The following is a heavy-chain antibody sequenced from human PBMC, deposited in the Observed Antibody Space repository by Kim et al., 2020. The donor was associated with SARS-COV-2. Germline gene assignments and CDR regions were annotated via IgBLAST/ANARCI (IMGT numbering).Heavy chain of an antibody. Sequence: ASVKVSCKASGYSFSDYYIHWVRQAPGQGLEWIGRIHSSSGDTRYTEKFRGRVTLSTDTSISTAFLEVRGLISDDTAVYYCARTMTRDLGGITDYWGQGTLVTVSS. CDR2: IHSSSGDT. J-gene: IGHJ4*02. V-gene: IGHV1-2*06. CDR3: ARTMTRDLGGITDY. CDR1: GYSFSDYY. D-gene: IGHD1-20*01.